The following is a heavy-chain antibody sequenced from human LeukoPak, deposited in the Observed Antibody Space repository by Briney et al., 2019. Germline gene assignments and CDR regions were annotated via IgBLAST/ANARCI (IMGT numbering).Heavy chain of an antibody. CDR2: ISSSSSTI. D-gene: IGHD6-19*01. V-gene: IGHV3-48*04. CDR1: GFTFSSYS. Sequence: PGGSLRLSCAASGFTFSSYSMNWVRQAPGKGLEWVSYISSSSSTIYYADSVKGRFTISRDNAKNSLYLQMNSLRAEDTAVYYCARDLGGYLDSSGWRHFDYWGQGTLVTVSS. J-gene: IGHJ4*02. CDR3: ARDLGGYLDSSGWRHFDY.